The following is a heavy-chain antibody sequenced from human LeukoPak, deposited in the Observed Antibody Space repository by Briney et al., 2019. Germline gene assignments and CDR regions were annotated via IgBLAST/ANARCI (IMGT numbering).Heavy chain of an antibody. CDR2: MNPNSGNT. D-gene: IGHD1-26*01. J-gene: IGHJ6*03. CDR3: ARGVGTTIGYYYYYMDV. V-gene: IGHV1-8*01. CDR1: GYTFTSYD. Sequence: ASVKVSCKASGYTFTSYDINWVRQAAGQGLEWMGWMNPNSGNTGYAQKFQGRVTMTRNTSISTAYMELSSLRSEDTAAYYCARGVGTTIGYYYYYMDVWGKGTTVTVSS.